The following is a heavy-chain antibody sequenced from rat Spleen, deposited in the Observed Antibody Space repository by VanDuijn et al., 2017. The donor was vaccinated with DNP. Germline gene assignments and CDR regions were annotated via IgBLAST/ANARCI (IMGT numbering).Heavy chain of an antibody. Sequence: EVQLVESGGGPVQPGGSLKVSCVASGFIFSNYWMTWIRQAPGKGLEWVASITKTGDTTYYSDSVQGRFSISRDNAESTLYLQVNSLRSEDTATYSCTSNPHCRTAAPFDYWGQGVMVTVSS. CDR3: TSNPHCRTAAPFDY. CDR1: GFIFSNYW. D-gene: IGHD3-8*01. J-gene: IGHJ2*01. CDR2: ITKTGDTT. V-gene: IGHV5-31*01.